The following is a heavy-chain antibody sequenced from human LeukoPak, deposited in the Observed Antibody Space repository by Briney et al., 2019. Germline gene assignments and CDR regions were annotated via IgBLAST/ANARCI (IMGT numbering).Heavy chain of an antibody. Sequence: SETLSLTCTVSGGSISSYSWSWIRQPPGKRLEWIGYVYYSGTTNYNPSLRSRVTISVDTPKNQFSLKLSSVTALDTAVYYCARYDTIRAAFDIWGQGTMVTVSS. CDR3: ARYDTIRAAFDI. CDR2: VYYSGTT. V-gene: IGHV4-59*12. CDR1: GGSISSYS. D-gene: IGHD3-22*01. J-gene: IGHJ3*02.